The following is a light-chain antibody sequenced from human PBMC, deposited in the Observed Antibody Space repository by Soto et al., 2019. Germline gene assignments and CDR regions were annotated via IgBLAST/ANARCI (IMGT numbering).Light chain of an antibody. V-gene: IGKV1-5*01. J-gene: IGKJ5*01. CDR2: DAY. CDR1: RSLQTW. Sequence: DIQMTQSPSTLSASVGDRVTITCRASRSLQTWLAWYQQKPGKAPKLLIYDAYSLESGVQSRFSGSGSGTEFTLTIRSLQPDDFATYYCKQYNSYPYTFGQGTRLEIK. CDR3: KQYNSYPYT.